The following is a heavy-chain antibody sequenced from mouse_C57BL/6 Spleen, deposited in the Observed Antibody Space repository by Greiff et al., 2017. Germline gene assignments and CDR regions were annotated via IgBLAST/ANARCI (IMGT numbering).Heavy chain of an antibody. CDR2: INPSSGYT. V-gene: IGHV1-4*01. Sequence: QVQLQQSGAELARPGASVKMSCKASGYTFTSYSMHWVKQRPGQGLEWIGYINPSSGYTKYNEKFKDKATLTADKSSSTAYMQLNSLTSEDSAVYDCARGYYLDYWGQGTTLTVSS. CDR1: GYTFTSYS. J-gene: IGHJ2*01. CDR3: ARGYYLDY.